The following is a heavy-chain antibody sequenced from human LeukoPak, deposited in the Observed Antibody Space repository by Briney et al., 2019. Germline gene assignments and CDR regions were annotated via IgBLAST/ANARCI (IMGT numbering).Heavy chain of an antibody. Sequence: GESLKISCKGSEYRFTNYWIGWVRQMPGKGLEWMGIIDPGDSDIRYSPAFQGQVTITAAKSISTAYLLWSSLKGSDTAAYYCARHSGGYCPGVAFDIWGQGTMVTVSS. CDR3: ARHSGGYCPGVAFDI. D-gene: IGHD6-13*01. V-gene: IGHV5-51*01. CDR1: EYRFTNYW. J-gene: IGHJ3*02. CDR2: IDPGDSDI.